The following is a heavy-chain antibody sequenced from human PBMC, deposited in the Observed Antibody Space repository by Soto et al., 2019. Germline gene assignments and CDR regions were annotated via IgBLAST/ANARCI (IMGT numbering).Heavy chain of an antibody. CDR1: GFTVSTYN. CDR2: TYSGGST. J-gene: IGHJ6*02. D-gene: IGHD1-26*01. V-gene: IGHV3-53*02. Sequence: EVHLVESGGGLMQPGGSLRLSCAASGFTVSTYNMIWVRQAPVKGLEWVSVTYSGGSTQYADSVKGRFTVSRDNSKNTLYLQLSRLRDEDTAVYYCARKLSGAVQGWAYGMGVWGRGTTVTVSS. CDR3: ARKLSGAVQGWAYGMGV.